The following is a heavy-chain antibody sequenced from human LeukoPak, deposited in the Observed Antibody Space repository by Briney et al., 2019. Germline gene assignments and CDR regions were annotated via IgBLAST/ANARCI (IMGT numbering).Heavy chain of an antibody. CDR3: ARAPNPEDIVVVVAAPTYPGGIDY. CDR2: ISSNGGST. J-gene: IGHJ4*02. V-gene: IGHV3-64*01. CDR1: GFTFSSYA. Sequence: GGSLRLSCAASGFTFSSYAMHWVRQAPGKGLEYVSAISSNGGSTYYANSVKGRFTISRDNSKNTLYLQMNSLRAEDTAVYYCARAPNPEDIVVVVAAPTYPGGIDYWGQGTLVTVSS. D-gene: IGHD2-15*01.